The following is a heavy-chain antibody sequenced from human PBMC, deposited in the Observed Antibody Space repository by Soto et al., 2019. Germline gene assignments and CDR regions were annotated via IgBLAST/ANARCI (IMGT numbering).Heavy chain of an antibody. CDR2: TSTSAGNT. V-gene: IGHV3-23*01. CDR1: EFTFSSYA. Sequence: EVHLLESGGGLVQPGGSLRLSCAASEFTFSSYAMTWVRLAPGKGLEWVSSTSTSAGNTYYADSVKGRFTISRDNSKNTLYLQMNSLRADDTAVYYCAKSGSHSYLDYWGQGTLVTVSS. CDR3: AKSGSHSYLDY. D-gene: IGHD1-26*01. J-gene: IGHJ4*02.